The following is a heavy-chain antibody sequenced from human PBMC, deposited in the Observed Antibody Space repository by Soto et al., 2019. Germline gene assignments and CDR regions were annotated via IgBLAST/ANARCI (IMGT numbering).Heavy chain of an antibody. Sequence: GGSLRLSCAASGFTFSSYSMKWVRQAPGKGLEWVSVISGSGDSTYYADSVKGRFTISRDNSKNTLYLQMNSLRAEDTAVYYCAKRAWGYFYFDYWGQGTLVTAPQ. CDR3: AKRAWGYFYFDY. CDR1: GFTFSSYS. V-gene: IGHV3-23*01. D-gene: IGHD1-26*01. CDR2: ISGSGDST. J-gene: IGHJ4*02.